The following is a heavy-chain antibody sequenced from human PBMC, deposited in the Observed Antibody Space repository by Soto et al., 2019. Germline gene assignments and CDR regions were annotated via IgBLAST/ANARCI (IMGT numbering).Heavy chain of an antibody. CDR1: GFSLSTSGVG. V-gene: IGHV2-5*02. CDR3: AHIHYYGSGNFLLSPNNWFDP. CDR2: IYWDDDK. Sequence: QITLKESGPTLLKATQTLTLTCTFSGFSLSTSGVGVGWIRQPPGKALEWLALIYWDDDKFYSPSLKSRLTITKDTSKNQVVLTMTNMDPVDTAIYYCAHIHYYGSGNFLLSPNNWFDPWGQGTLVTVSS. D-gene: IGHD3-10*01. J-gene: IGHJ5*02.